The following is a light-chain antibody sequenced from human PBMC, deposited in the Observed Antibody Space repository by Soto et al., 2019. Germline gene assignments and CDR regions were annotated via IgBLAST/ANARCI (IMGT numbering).Light chain of an antibody. V-gene: IGLV9-49*03. CDR3: GADHGSGSNLGV. Sequence: QSVLTQPPSASASLGASVTLTCTLNSGYSNYKVDWYQQRPGKGPQFVMRVGTGGIVGSKGDGIPDRFSVLGSGLNRYLTIKNIQEEDESDYHCGADHGSGSNLGVFGGGAKLTVL. J-gene: IGLJ2*01. CDR1: SGYSNYK. CDR2: VGTGGIVG.